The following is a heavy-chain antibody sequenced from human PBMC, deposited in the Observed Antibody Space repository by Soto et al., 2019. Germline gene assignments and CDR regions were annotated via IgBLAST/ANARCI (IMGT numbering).Heavy chain of an antibody. CDR1: GYTFTSYA. Sequence: ASVKVSGKASGYTFTSYAMHWVRQAPGQRLEWMGWINAGNGNTKYSQKFQGRVTITRDTSASTAYMELSSLRSEDTAVYYCARVAGYDFWSGYYRSYYFDYWGQGTLVTVSS. J-gene: IGHJ4*02. CDR2: INAGNGNT. CDR3: ARVAGYDFWSGYYRSYYFDY. V-gene: IGHV1-3*01. D-gene: IGHD3-3*01.